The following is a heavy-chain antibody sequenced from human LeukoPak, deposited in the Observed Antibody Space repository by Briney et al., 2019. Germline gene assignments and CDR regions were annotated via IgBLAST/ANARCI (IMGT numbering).Heavy chain of an antibody. CDR1: GFTFTAFA. CDR3: ATPPVVATIRGDI. D-gene: IGHD5-24*01. V-gene: IGHV3-23*01. CDR2: VSGSGGST. Sequence: TGGSLRLSCAASGFTFTAFAMSWVRQAPGKGLDWVSSVSGSGGSTCYADSVQGRFTISRDNSKNTLYLQMSSLRAEDTAVYYCATPPVVATIRGDIWGQGTMVTVSS. J-gene: IGHJ3*02.